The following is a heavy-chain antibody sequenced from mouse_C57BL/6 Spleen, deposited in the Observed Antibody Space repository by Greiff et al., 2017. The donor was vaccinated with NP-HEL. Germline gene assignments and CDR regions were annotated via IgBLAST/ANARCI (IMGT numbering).Heavy chain of an antibody. V-gene: IGHV1-52*01. CDR2: IDPSDSET. CDR1: GYTFTSYW. CDR3: ARWGTTVVATDYFDY. Sequence: QVQLQQSGAELVRPGSSVKLSCKASGYTFTSYWMHWVKQRPIQGLEWIGNIDPSDSETHYNQKFKDKATLTVDKSSSTAYMQLSSLTSEDSAVYYCARWGTTVVATDYFDYWGQGTTLTVSS. J-gene: IGHJ2*01. D-gene: IGHD1-1*01.